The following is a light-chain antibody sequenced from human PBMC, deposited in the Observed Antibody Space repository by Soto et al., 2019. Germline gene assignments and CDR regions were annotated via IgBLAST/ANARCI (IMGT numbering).Light chain of an antibody. Sequence: ERVMTQSPGTLSVSPGERATLSCRASQSVGSNLAWYQQKPGQAPRLLIYGASTRATGIPVRFSGSGSGTEFTLTIDSLQSEDCAVYYCQQYNNWPRTFGQGTKVEIK. CDR1: QSVGSN. J-gene: IGKJ1*01. CDR3: QQYNNWPRT. CDR2: GAS. V-gene: IGKV3-15*01.